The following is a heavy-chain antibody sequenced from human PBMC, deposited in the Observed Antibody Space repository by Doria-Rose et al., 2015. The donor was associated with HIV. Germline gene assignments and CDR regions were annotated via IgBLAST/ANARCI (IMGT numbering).Heavy chain of an antibody. D-gene: IGHD6-13*01. CDR2: INHSGST. V-gene: IGHV4-34*01. CDR3: ARGRVDYSSSLFWYFDL. Sequence: PPGKGLEWIGEINHSGSTNYNPSLESRVTISVDTSKNQFSLKLTSVTAADTAVYYCARGRVDYSSSLFWYFDLWGRGTLVTVSS. J-gene: IGHJ2*01.